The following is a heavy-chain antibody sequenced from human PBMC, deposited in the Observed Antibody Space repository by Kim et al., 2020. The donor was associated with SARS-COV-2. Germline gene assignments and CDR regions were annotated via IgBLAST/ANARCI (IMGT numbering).Heavy chain of an antibody. Sequence: GGSLRLSCAASGFTSSSYAMHWVRQAPGKGLEWVAVISYDGSNKYYADSVKGRFTISRDNSKNTLYLQMNSLRAEDTAVYYCARENSMVRGVILRYYYYYYGMDVWGQGTTVTVSS. V-gene: IGHV3-30*04. J-gene: IGHJ6*02. CDR2: ISYDGSNK. D-gene: IGHD3-10*01. CDR1: GFTSSSYA. CDR3: ARENSMVRGVILRYYYYYYGMDV.